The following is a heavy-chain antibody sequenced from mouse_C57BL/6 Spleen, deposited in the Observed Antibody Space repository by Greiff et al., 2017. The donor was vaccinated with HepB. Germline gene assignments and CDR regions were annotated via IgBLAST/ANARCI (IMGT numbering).Heavy chain of an antibody. V-gene: IGHV1-54*01. D-gene: IGHD2-1*01. J-gene: IGHJ2*01. CDR3: ARVGNYGNYPDY. CDR1: GYAFTNYL. Sequence: VKVVESGAELVRPGTSVKVSCKASGYAFTNYLIEWVKQRPGQGLEWIGVINPGSGGTNYNEKFKGKATLTADKSSSTAYMQLSSLTSEDSAVYFCARVGNYGNYPDYWGQGTTLTVSS. CDR2: INPGSGGT.